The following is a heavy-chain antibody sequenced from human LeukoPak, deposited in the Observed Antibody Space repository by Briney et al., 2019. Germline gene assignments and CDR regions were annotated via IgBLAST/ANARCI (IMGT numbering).Heavy chain of an antibody. CDR3: ARWGSGWYYFDY. V-gene: IGHV4-34*01. CDR2: INHSGST. J-gene: IGHJ4*02. CDR1: GGSFSGYY. Sequence: PSETLSLTCAVYGGSFSGYYWSWIRQPPGKGLEWIGEINHSGSTNYNPSLKSRVTISVDTSKNQFSLKLSSVTAAATAVYYCARWGSGWYYFDYWGQGTLVTVSS. D-gene: IGHD6-19*01.